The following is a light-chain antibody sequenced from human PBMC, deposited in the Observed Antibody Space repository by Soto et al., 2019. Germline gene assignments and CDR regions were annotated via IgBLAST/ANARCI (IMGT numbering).Light chain of an antibody. CDR1: QSVSSNY. J-gene: IGKJ1*01. CDR3: QQYGSSLPWT. CDR2: AAS. Sequence: EIVLTQSPGTLSLSPGERATLSCRASQSVSSNYLAWYQQKPGQPPRLLIYAASTRATGIPDRFSGSGSGTDFTLTISRLDPEDLAVYYCQQYGSSLPWTFGQGTKVEIK. V-gene: IGKV3-20*01.